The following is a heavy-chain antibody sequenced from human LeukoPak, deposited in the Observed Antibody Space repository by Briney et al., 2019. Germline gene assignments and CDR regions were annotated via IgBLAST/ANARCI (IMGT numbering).Heavy chain of an antibody. D-gene: IGHD3-9*01. CDR1: GFTVSSNE. V-gene: IGHV3-38-3*01. Sequence: GGSLRLSCAASGFTVSSNEMSWVRQAPGKGLEWVSSISGGSTYYADSRKGRFTISRDNSKNTLYLQMNSLRAEDTAVYYCAKDPPLRYFDWLSAVWGQGTTVTVSS. CDR3: AKDPPLRYFDWLSAV. CDR2: ISGGST. J-gene: IGHJ6*02.